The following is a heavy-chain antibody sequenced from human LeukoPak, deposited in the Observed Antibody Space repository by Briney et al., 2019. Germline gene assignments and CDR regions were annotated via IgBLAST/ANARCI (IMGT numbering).Heavy chain of an antibody. CDR2: ISSSSSYI. V-gene: IGHV3-21*01. D-gene: IGHD3-10*01. CDR3: ARVLLWFGDYGMDV. J-gene: IGHJ6*02. Sequence: GGSLRLSCAASGLTFSSYSMNWVRQAPGKGLEWVSSISSSSSYIYYADSVKGRFTISRDNAKNSLYLQMNSLRAEDTAVYYCARVLLWFGDYGMDVWGQGTTVTVSS. CDR1: GLTFSSYS.